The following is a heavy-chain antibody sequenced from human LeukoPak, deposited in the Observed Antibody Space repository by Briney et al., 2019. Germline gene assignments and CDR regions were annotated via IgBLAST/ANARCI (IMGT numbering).Heavy chain of an antibody. Sequence: SETLSLTCTVSGGSISSYYWSWIRQPPGKGLEWIGRIYTSGSTNYNPSLKSRVTISVDTSKNQFSLKLSSVTAADTAVYYCAREITYYYDSSGYYYYFDYWGQGTLVTVSS. CDR3: AREITYYYDSSGYYYYFDY. CDR1: GGSISSYY. CDR2: IYTSGST. V-gene: IGHV4-4*08. D-gene: IGHD3-22*01. J-gene: IGHJ4*02.